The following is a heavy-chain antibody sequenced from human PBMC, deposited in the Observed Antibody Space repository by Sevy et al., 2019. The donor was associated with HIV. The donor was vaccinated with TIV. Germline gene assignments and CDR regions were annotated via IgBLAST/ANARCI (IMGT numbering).Heavy chain of an antibody. V-gene: IGHV3-33*01. CDR2: IWYDGSNI. Sequence: AGSLRLSCTASGFTFSNHGMHWVRQAPGKEPEWVAIIWYDGSNIYYADSAKGRFTISRDNSRNKLYLQMYDLRPEDTAVYYCVRESSHDFCSGYSGYLDNWGQGTLVTVSS. D-gene: IGHD3-3*01. CDR3: VRESSHDFCSGYSGYLDN. J-gene: IGHJ4*02. CDR1: GFTFSNHG.